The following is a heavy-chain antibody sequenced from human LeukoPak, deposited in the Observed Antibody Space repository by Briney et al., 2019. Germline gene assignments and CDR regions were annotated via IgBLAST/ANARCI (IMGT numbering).Heavy chain of an antibody. D-gene: IGHD6-19*01. CDR1: GFTFDDYA. CDR3: AKDLSSGWYGDAFDI. Sequence: GGSLRLSCAASGFTFDDYAMHWVRQAPGKGLEWVSGISWNSGSIGYADSVKGRFTISRDNAKNSLCLQMNSLRAEDTALYYCAKDLSSGWYGDAFDIWGQGIMVTVSS. CDR2: ISWNSGSI. J-gene: IGHJ3*02. V-gene: IGHV3-9*01.